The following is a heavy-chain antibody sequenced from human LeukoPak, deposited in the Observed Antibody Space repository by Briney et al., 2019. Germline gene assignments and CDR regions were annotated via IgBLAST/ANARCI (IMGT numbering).Heavy chain of an antibody. J-gene: IGHJ4*02. D-gene: IGHD3-22*01. CDR3: AKHDSSSYF. CDR1: GFIFSTYG. CDR2: MRSDGSDK. Sequence: GGSLRLSCAASGFIFSTYGMHWVRQAPGKGLEWVAFMRSDGSDKYYADTVKGRFTISRDNSKNTLYLQMNSLRAEDTAVYYCAKHDSSSYFWGQGALVTVSS. V-gene: IGHV3-30*02.